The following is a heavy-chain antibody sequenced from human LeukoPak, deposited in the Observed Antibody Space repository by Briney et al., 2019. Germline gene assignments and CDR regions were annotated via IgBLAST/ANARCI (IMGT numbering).Heavy chain of an antibody. J-gene: IGHJ4*02. CDR2: IKQDGSEK. D-gene: IGHD1-26*01. V-gene: IGHV3-7*01. Sequence: GGSLRLSCVASGFTFRNCGMTWVRQAPGKGLEWVANIKQDGSEKYYVDSVKGRFTISRDNAKNSLYLQMNSLRAEDTAVYYCARDYEYSGSQFDYWGQGTLVTVSS. CDR1: GFTFRNCG. CDR3: ARDYEYSGSQFDY.